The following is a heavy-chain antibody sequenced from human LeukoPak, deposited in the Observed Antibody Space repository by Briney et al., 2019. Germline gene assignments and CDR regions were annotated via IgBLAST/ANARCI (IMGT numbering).Heavy chain of an antibody. CDR1: GGSISSSSYY. D-gene: IGHD5-18*01. V-gene: IGHV4-39*01. CDR3: ARHPRDTAMPRSAFDI. J-gene: IGHJ3*02. CDR2: IYYSGST. Sequence: PSETLSLTCTVSGGSISSSSYYWGWIRQPPGKGLEWIGSIYYSGSTYYNPSLKSRVTISVDTSKNQFSLKLSSVTAADTAVYYCARHPRDTAMPRSAFDIWGQGTMVTVSS.